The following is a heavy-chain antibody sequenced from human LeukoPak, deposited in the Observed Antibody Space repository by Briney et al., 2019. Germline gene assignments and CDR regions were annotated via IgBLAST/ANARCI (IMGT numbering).Heavy chain of an antibody. D-gene: IGHD3-22*01. V-gene: IGHV1-24*01. Sequence: ASVKVSCKASGYTFTGYYMHWVRQAPGQGLEWMGGFDPEDGETIYAQKFQGRVTMTEDTSTDTAYMELSSLRSEDTAVYYCATTYYYDSRIDYWGQGTLVTVSS. J-gene: IGHJ4*02. CDR3: ATTYYYDSRIDY. CDR2: FDPEDGET. CDR1: GYTFTGYY.